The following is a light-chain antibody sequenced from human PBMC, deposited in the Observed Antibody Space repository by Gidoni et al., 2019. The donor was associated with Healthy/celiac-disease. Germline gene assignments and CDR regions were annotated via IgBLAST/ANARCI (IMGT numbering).Light chain of an antibody. V-gene: IGKV1-39*01. CDR2: AAS. Sequence: DIQMTQSPSSLSASVGDRVTITCRASQSISSYLNWYQQKPGKDPKLLIYAASSLQSGVPSRFSGSGSWTDVTLTISSLQPEDFATYYCQQSYSTPVTFGGGTKVEIK. J-gene: IGKJ4*01. CDR3: QQSYSTPVT. CDR1: QSISSY.